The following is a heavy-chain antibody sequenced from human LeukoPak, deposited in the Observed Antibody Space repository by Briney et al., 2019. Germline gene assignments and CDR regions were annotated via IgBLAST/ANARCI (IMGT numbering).Heavy chain of an antibody. CDR3: ARGSQKSSSWNLTRDY. CDR2: IYSSGHT. CDR1: GGSIVGYY. V-gene: IGHV4-59*12. Sequence: SETLSLTCTVSGGSIVGYYWSWIRQPPGKGLEWIAYIYSSGHTISNPSLQSRVTMSLDTSKNQFSLKLSSVTAADTAVYYCARGSQKSSSWNLTRDYWGQGTLVTVSS. J-gene: IGHJ4*02. D-gene: IGHD6-13*01.